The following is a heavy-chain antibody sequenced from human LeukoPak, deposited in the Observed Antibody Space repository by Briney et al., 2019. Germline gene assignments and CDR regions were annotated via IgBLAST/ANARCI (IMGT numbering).Heavy chain of an antibody. CDR3: TRSGIVTAKWFDP. CDR1: GFTFSSYE. J-gene: IGHJ5*02. CDR2: ISSNGSTI. Sequence: GGSLRLSCAASGFTFSSYEMNWVRQAPGKGLEWVSYISSNGSTIYYADSVKGRFTISRDNAKNSLYLQMNSLRAEDTAVYYCTRSGIVTAKWFDPWGQGTLVTVSS. D-gene: IGHD1-26*01. V-gene: IGHV3-48*03.